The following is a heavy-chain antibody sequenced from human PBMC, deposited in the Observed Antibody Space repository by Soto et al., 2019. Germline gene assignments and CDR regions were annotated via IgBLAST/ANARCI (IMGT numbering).Heavy chain of an antibody. Sequence: SETLSLTCTVSGGSISSYYWSWIRQPPGKGLEWIGYIYYSGSTNYNPSLKSRVTISVDTSKNQFSLKLGSVTAADTAVYYCAREYKDYDFWSGYRPLTSYGMDVWGQGTTVTVSS. V-gene: IGHV4-59*01. D-gene: IGHD3-3*01. CDR2: IYYSGST. CDR1: GGSISSYY. J-gene: IGHJ6*02. CDR3: AREYKDYDFWSGYRPLTSYGMDV.